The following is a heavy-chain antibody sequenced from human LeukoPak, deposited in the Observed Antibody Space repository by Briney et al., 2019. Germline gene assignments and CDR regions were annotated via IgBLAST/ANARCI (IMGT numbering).Heavy chain of an antibody. D-gene: IGHD3-22*01. J-gene: IGHJ4*02. CDR3: ARGGYYFDTGD. CDR2: LYTSGST. Sequence: PSETLSLTCTVSGGSLSSYYWSSIRQPAGKGLEWIGRLYTSGSTNYNPSLKSRVTISVDKPKDQFSLKLTSVTAADTAVYYCARGGYYFDTGDWGQGTLVNVSS. CDR1: GGSLSSYY. V-gene: IGHV4-4*07.